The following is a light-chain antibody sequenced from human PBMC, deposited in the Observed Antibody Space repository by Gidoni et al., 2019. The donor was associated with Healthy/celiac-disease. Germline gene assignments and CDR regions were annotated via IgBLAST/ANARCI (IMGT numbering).Light chain of an antibody. CDR1: QSSSSY. J-gene: IGKJ1*01. V-gene: IGKV1-39*01. Sequence: IPLTQSPSSLSASVGDRVTITCRASQSSSSYLNWYQQNPGKAPKLLIYAASSLQSGVPSRVSGSGSGTDFTLTISSLQPEDFATYYCQQSYSTPRTFGQGTKVEIK. CDR2: AAS. CDR3: QQSYSTPRT.